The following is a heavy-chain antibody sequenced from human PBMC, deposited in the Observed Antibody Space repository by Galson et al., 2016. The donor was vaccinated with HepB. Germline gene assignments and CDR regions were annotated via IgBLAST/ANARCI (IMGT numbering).Heavy chain of an antibody. J-gene: IGHJ4*02. CDR3: AREGPSGSYYF. V-gene: IGHV3-66*01. Sequence: SLRLSCAASGFIVSDNYMAWVRQAPGKGLEWISTIYAGGGTYYADFLKGRFTISRDNSKHTLYLQMYSLRAEDTALYYCAREGPSGSYYFWGQGTLVTVSS. CDR2: IYAGGGT. D-gene: IGHD1-26*01. CDR1: GFIVSDNY.